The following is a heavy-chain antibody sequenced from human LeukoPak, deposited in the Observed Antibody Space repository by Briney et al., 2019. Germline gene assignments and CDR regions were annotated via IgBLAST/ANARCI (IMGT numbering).Heavy chain of an antibody. D-gene: IGHD6-13*01. CDR1: GFTFGDYA. CDR3: TRVNSSSWLGIDYYYYMDV. Sequence: GGSLRLSCTASGFTFGDYAMSWFRQAPGKGLEWVGFIRSKAYGGTTEYAASVKGRFTISRDDSKSIAYLQMNSLKTEDTAVYYCTRVNSSSWLGIDYYYYMDVWGKGTTVTVSS. CDR2: IRSKAYGGTT. J-gene: IGHJ6*03. V-gene: IGHV3-49*03.